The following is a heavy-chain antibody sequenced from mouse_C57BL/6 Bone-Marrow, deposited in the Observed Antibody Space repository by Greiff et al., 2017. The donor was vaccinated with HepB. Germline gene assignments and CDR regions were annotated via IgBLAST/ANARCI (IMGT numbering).Heavy chain of an antibody. CDR1: GYTFTSYW. D-gene: IGHD2-4*01. V-gene: IGHV1-64*01. CDR2: IHPNSGST. J-gene: IGHJ3*01. Sequence: VQLQQPGAELVKPGASVKLSCKASGYTFTSYWMHWVKQRPGQGLEWIGMIHPNSGSTNYNEKFKSKATLTVDKSSSTAYMQLSSLTSEDSAVYYCASYDYDEGEFAYWGQGTLVAVSA. CDR3: ASYDYDEGEFAY.